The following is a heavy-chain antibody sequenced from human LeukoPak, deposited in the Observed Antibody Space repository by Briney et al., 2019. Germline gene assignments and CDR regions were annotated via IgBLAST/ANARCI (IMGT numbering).Heavy chain of an antibody. Sequence: SETLSLTCAVYGGSFSGYYWSWIRQPPGKGLEWIGEINHSGSTNYNPSLKSRVTISVDTSKNQFSLKLSSVTAADTAVYYCARGLPVGVVPAAYSYYGMDVWGQETPVTVYS. CDR1: GGSFSGYY. D-gene: IGHD2-2*01. CDR2: INHSGST. V-gene: IGHV4-34*01. J-gene: IGHJ6*02. CDR3: ARGLPVGVVPAAYSYYGMDV.